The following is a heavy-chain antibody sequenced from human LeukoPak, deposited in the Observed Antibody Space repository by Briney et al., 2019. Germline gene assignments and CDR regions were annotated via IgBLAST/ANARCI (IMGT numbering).Heavy chain of an antibody. D-gene: IGHD1-26*01. CDR3: ARVLGGSYYPNDAFDI. Sequence: GGSLRLSCAASGFTFSSSYWMSWVRQAPGKGLEWVANINQDGSEKYYVDSVKGRFTISRDNAKNSLYLQMNSLRAEDTAVYYCARVLGGSYYPNDAFDIWGQGTMVTVSS. J-gene: IGHJ3*02. V-gene: IGHV3-7*01. CDR1: GFTFSSSYW. CDR2: INQDGSEK.